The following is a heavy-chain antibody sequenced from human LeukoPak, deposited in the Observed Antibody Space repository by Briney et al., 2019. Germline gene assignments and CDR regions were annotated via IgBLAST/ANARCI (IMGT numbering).Heavy chain of an antibody. CDR3: ARSGIAAAGDY. D-gene: IGHD6-13*01. Sequence: SQTLSLTCAVSGDSVSSNSAAWNWLRQSPWRGLEWLGSTYYRSKLYNDYAVSVKSRITNNPAPSNNQFSLQLNSVPPEDPAVYYCARSGIAAAGDYWGQGTLVTVSS. CDR1: GDSVSSNSAA. J-gene: IGHJ4*02. CDR2: TYYRSKLYN. V-gene: IGHV6-1*01.